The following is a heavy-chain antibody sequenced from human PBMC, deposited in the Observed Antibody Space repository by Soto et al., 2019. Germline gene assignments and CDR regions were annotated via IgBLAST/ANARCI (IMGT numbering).Heavy chain of an antibody. CDR2: ITSDTKTI. CDR1: AFRFSIYS. D-gene: IGHD6-19*01. J-gene: IGHJ4*02. Sequence: EVRLVESGGALVQRWGSLTLSCAASAFRFSIYSMNWVRQAPGKGLEWSAYITSDTKTIKYAESVKSRFTISRDNAKNPVYLPMNSLSEEDTAVYYCAESVAGHFDCWGQGTVVTVSS. V-gene: IGHV3-48*02. CDR3: AESVAGHFDC.